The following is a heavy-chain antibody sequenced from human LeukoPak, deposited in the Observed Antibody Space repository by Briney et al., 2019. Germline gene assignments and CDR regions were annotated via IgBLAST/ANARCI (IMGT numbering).Heavy chain of an antibody. CDR2: ISYDGSKR. V-gene: IGHV3-30*04. J-gene: IGHJ4*02. Sequence: GGSLRLSCAASGFSFSNYAVHWVRQAPGKGLEWAAAISYDGSKRYYADSVKGRFTISRDNAKNTLYLQMYSLRAEDTAVYYCATVQREYYYDSSGIMGNWGQGTLVTVSS. D-gene: IGHD3-22*01. CDR1: GFSFSNYA. CDR3: ATVQREYYYDSSGIMGN.